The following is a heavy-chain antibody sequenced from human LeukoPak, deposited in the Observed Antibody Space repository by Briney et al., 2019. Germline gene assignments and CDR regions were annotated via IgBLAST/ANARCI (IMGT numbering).Heavy chain of an antibody. Sequence: PSETLSLTCTVSGGSISSGGYCWSWIRQPPGKGLEWIGYIYHSGSTYYNPSLKSRVTISVDRPKNQLSLKMSSVTAADTAVYYCARGVADLWHRFDYWGQGTLVTVSS. CDR2: IYHSGST. D-gene: IGHD3-10*01. CDR1: GGSISSGGYC. J-gene: IGHJ4*02. CDR3: ARGVADLWHRFDY. V-gene: IGHV4-30-2*01.